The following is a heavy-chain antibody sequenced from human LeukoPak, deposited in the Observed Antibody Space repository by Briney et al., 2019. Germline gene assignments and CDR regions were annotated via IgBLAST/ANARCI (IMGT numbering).Heavy chain of an antibody. Sequence: ASVKVSCKASGYTFTGYYMHWVRQAPGQGLEWMGWINPNSGGTNYAQKFQGRVTMTRDTSISTAYMELSRLRSDDTAVYYCAILDGYNRTYYFDYWGQGTLVTVSS. J-gene: IGHJ4*02. CDR2: INPNSGGT. CDR3: AILDGYNRTYYFDY. V-gene: IGHV1-2*02. CDR1: GYTFTGYY. D-gene: IGHD5-24*01.